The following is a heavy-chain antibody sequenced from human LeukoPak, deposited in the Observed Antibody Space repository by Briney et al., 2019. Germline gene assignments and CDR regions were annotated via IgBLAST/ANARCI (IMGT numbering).Heavy chain of an antibody. CDR2: ISWDGGST. CDR3: AKELLSGRRSYGMDV. Sequence: GGSLRLSCEASGFTFNTYAMHWVRQAPGKGLEWVSLISWDGGSTYYADSVKGRFTISRDNSQNSLYLQMNSLRAEDTALYYCAKELLSGRRSYGMDVWGKGTTVTVSS. D-gene: IGHD2/OR15-2a*01. CDR1: GFTFNTYA. J-gene: IGHJ6*04. V-gene: IGHV3-43D*04.